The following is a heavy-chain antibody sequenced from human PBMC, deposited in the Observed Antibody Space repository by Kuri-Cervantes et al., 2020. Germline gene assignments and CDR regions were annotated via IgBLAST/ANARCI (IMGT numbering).Heavy chain of an antibody. Sequence: ASVKVSCKASGYTFTGYYMHWVRQAPGQGLEWMGWINPNSGGTNYAQKFQGRVTMTRDTSISTAYMELSRLRSDDTAVYYCARDFRLRLGELSLFGYWGQGTPVTVSS. V-gene: IGHV1-2*02. CDR3: ARDFRLRLGELSLFGY. J-gene: IGHJ4*02. CDR1: GYTFTGYY. D-gene: IGHD3-16*02. CDR2: INPNSGGT.